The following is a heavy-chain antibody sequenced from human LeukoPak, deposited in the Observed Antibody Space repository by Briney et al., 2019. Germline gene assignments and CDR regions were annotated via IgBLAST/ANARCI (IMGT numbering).Heavy chain of an antibody. CDR1: GFTFSSYG. CDR2: IRSDGRDK. D-gene: IGHD4-17*01. Sequence: GGSLRLSCAASGFTFSSYGMNWVRQAPGKGLQWVAFIRSDGRDKYYADSVKGRFTISRDNSKNTLYLQMNSLRAEDTAVYYCARDSAYGPFDYWGQGTLVTVSS. CDR3: ARDSAYGPFDY. J-gene: IGHJ4*02. V-gene: IGHV3-30*02.